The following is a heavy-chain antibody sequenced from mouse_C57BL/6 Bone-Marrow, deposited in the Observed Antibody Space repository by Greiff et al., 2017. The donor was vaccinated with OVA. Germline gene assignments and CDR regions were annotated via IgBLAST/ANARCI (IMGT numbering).Heavy chain of an antibody. J-gene: IGHJ2*01. CDR2: ISDGGSYT. Sequence: VQLKESGGGLVKPGGSLKLSCAASGFTFSSYAMSWVRQTPEKRLEWVATISDGGSYTYYPDNVKGRFTISRDNAKNNLYLQMSHLKSEDTAMYYCARADGYWRYCDYWGQGTTLTVSS. V-gene: IGHV5-4*01. CDR1: GFTFSSYA. CDR3: ARADGYWRYCDY. D-gene: IGHD1-1*01.